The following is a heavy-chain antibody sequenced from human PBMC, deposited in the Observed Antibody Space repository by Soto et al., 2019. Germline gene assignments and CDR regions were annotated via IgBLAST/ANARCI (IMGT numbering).Heavy chain of an antibody. J-gene: IGHJ6*03. CDR3: ARGEDVFLYHYMGV. D-gene: IGHD3-10*02. V-gene: IGHV3-11*01. CDR1: GFKVSDYY. CDR2: ISRSGNTI. Sequence: QAQLVESGGGLVKPGGSLTLSCAVSGFKVSDYYMSWIRQAPGKGLDWVSMISRSGNTIHYADSVKGRFTISKDNAKNLLDLQMTILSSEDTAVYDGARGEDVFLYHYMGVWGKGTTVTVSS.